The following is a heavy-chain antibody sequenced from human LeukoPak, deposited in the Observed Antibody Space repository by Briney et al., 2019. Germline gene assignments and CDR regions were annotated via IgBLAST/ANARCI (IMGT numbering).Heavy chain of an antibody. CDR2: IKNDGSEE. CDR3: ARAIRGSAVDTGDR. D-gene: IGHD3-10*01. V-gene: IGHV3-7*01. Sequence: GGSLRLSCAASGFTFSRYWMRWVRQAPGRGLEGVANIKNDGSEEYYVDSVKGRFTISRDNARNSLFLQMNSLTVEDTAVYYCARAIRGSAVDTGDRWGQGTLVTVSS. CDR1: GFTFSRYW. J-gene: IGHJ4*02.